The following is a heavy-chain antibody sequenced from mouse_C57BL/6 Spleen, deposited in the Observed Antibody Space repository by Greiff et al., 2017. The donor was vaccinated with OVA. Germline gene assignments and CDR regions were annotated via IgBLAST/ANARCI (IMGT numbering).Heavy chain of an antibody. J-gene: IGHJ2*01. V-gene: IGHV1-76*01. D-gene: IGHD1-1*01. CDR1: GYTFTDYY. CDR3: ARDYGSSYRFDY. Sequence: QVQLQQSGAELVRPGASVKLSCKASGYTFTDYYINWVKQRTGQGLEWIARIYPGSGNTYYNEKFKGKATLTAEKSSSTAYMQLSSLTSEDSAVYFCARDYGSSYRFDYWGQGTTLTVSS. CDR2: IYPGSGNT.